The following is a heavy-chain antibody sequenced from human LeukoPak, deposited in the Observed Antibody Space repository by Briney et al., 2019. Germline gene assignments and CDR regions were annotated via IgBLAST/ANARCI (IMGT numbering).Heavy chain of an antibody. J-gene: IGHJ4*02. CDR1: GFTFSSYT. CDR2: IKQDGSEK. V-gene: IGHV3-7*03. CDR3: AGGYCSSTSCYDY. D-gene: IGHD2-2*01. Sequence: PGGSLRLSCAASGFTFSSYTMSWVRQAPGKGLEWVANIKQDGSEKYYVDSVKGRFTISRDNAKNSLYLQMNSLRAEDTAVYYCAGGYCSSTSCYDYWGQGTLVTVSS.